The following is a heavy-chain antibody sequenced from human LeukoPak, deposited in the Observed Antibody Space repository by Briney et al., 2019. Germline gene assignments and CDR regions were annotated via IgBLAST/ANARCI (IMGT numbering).Heavy chain of an antibody. D-gene: IGHD3-10*01. CDR2: TYFRSKWYN. CDR1: GDSVSSSSAA. V-gene: IGHV6-1*01. Sequence: SQTLSLTCAISGDSVSSSSAAWNWIRQSPSRGLEWLGRTYFRSKWYNDYAESVKSRISITADTSKNQFSLHLNSVTPEDTALYYCARDLSGGISILRGSIHDWGQGTQVTVSS. CDR3: ARDLSGGISILRGSIHD. J-gene: IGHJ4*02.